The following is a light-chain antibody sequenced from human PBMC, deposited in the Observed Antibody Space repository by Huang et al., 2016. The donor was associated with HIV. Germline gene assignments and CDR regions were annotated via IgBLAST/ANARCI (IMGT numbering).Light chain of an antibody. CDR1: QNITNNF. CDR3: QQYLSSPLT. Sequence: DIVLTQSPGTLSLSPRERAALSCRASQNITNNFLSWYQQRSGQTPRLRIYGASNRAMGIPDRFSGSVSGTDFTLIISRLEPQDSAVYYCQQYLSSPLTFGGGTNVEIK. J-gene: IGKJ4*01. V-gene: IGKV3-20*01. CDR2: GAS.